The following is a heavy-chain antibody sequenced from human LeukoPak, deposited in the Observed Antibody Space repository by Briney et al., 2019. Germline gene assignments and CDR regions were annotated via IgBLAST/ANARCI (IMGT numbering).Heavy chain of an antibody. V-gene: IGHV4-39*07. Sequence: SETLSLTCTVSGGSISSSSYYLAWIRQPPGKGLEWIGSIYYSGSTYYNPSLKSRVTISVDTSKNQFSLKLSSVTAADTAVYYCARDGYSGNDGLWGQGTLVTVSS. CDR2: IYYSGST. CDR3: ARDGYSGNDGL. J-gene: IGHJ4*02. CDR1: GGSISSSSYY. D-gene: IGHD5-12*01.